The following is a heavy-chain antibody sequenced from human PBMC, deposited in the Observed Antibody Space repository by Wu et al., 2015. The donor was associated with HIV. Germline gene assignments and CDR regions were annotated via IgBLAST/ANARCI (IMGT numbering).Heavy chain of an antibody. J-gene: IGHJ4*02. CDR1: GGSISNYY. CDR3: ARHTYDSSGYYYVYFDY. D-gene: IGHD3-22*01. V-gene: IGHV4-59*08. Sequence: QVQLQESGPGLVKPSETLSLICTVSGGSISNYYWSWIRQAPGKGLEWIAYTYYTGSTNYNPSLKSRVTISVDTSKNHFSLRLTSVTAADTAVYYCARHTYDSSGYYYVYFDYWGLGTLVTVSS. CDR2: TYYTGST.